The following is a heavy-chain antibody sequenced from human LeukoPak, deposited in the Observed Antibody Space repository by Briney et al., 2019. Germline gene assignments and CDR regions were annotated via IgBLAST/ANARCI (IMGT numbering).Heavy chain of an antibody. Sequence: PGGSLRLSCAASGFTFSSYGMHWVRQAPGKGLEWVAFIRYDGSNKYYADSVKGRFTIPRDNSKNTLYLQMNSLRAEDTAVYYCAKSSLLWFGESKASFDYWGQGTLVTVSS. V-gene: IGHV3-30*02. J-gene: IGHJ4*02. CDR2: IRYDGSNK. D-gene: IGHD3-10*01. CDR3: AKSSLLWFGESKASFDY. CDR1: GFTFSSYG.